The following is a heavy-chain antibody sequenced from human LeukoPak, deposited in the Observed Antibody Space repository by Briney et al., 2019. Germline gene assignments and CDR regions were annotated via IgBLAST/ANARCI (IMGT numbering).Heavy chain of an antibody. J-gene: IGHJ4*02. Sequence: GGSLRLSCAASGFTFRSYSMNWVRQAPGKGLEWVSYISSSSRTIYYADSVKGRFTISRDNAENSMILQMNSLRTEDTAVYYCARDRGGITVAGFLTKSPGLFDYLGRGTLVTVSS. CDR1: GFTFRSYS. CDR3: ARDRGGITVAGFLTKSPGLFDY. D-gene: IGHD6-19*01. CDR2: ISSSSRTI. V-gene: IGHV3-48*01.